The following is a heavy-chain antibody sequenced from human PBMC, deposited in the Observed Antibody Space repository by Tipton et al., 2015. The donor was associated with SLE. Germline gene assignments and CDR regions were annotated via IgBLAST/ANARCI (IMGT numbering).Heavy chain of an antibody. CDR1: AYSISSAYY. Sequence: TLSLTCTVSAYSISSAYYWTWIRQHPGKGLEWIGHMYYSGGTYYNPSLKSRVDISVDTSKNQFSLRLSSVTAADTAMYYCARDGLDYYESSGSFDYWGQGALVTVSS. V-gene: IGHV4-31*03. CDR3: ARDGLDYYESSGSFDY. D-gene: IGHD3-22*01. J-gene: IGHJ4*02. CDR2: MYYSGGT.